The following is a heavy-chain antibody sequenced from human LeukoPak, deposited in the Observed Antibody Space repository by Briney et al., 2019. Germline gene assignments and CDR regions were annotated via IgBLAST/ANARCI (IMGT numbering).Heavy chain of an antibody. CDR3: ARSGHCFHDQLFMDV. Sequence: AGGSLRLSCAASGFTFSDYYMSWIRQAPGKGLEWVSYISSSGSTIYYADSVKGRFTISRDNPKNSLYLQMNSLRAEDTAVYYCARSGHCFHDQLFMDVWGKGTTVTVSS. D-gene: IGHD3-10*01. CDR1: GFTFSDYY. J-gene: IGHJ6*04. V-gene: IGHV3-11*01. CDR2: ISSSGSTI.